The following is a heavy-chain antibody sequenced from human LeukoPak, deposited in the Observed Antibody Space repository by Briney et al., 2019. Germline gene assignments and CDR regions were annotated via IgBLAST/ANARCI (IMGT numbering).Heavy chain of an antibody. CDR2: ISYDGNDK. J-gene: IGHJ4*02. CDR3: ARDLGDFWSGYYFDY. D-gene: IGHD3-3*01. CDR1: GFIFSSYW. Sequence: GGSLRLSCAASGFIFSSYWMSWVRQAPGKGLEWVTFISYDGNDKYYADSVKGRFTISRDNSKNTLYLQMNSLRPEDTAVYYCARDLGDFWSGYYFDYWGQGTLVTVSS. V-gene: IGHV3-30*03.